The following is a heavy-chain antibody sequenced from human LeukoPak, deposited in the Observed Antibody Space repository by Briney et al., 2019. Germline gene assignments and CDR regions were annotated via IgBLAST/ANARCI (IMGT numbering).Heavy chain of an antibody. CDR2: ISWNSGSI. Sequence: GGSLRLSCAASGFTFDDYAMHWVRQAPGKGLEWVSGISWNSGSIGYADSVKGRFTISRDNAKNSLYLQKNSLRAEDTALYYCAKDQDSSGWRTGMFDYWGQGTLVTVSS. CDR1: GFTFDDYA. D-gene: IGHD6-19*01. CDR3: AKDQDSSGWRTGMFDY. J-gene: IGHJ4*02. V-gene: IGHV3-9*01.